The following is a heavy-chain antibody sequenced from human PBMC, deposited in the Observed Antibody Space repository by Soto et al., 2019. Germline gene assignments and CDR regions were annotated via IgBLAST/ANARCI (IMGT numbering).Heavy chain of an antibody. CDR2: ISWNSGSI. CDR1: GFTFDDYA. D-gene: IGHD6-25*01. J-gene: IGHJ5*02. V-gene: IGHV3-9*01. Sequence: GGSLRLSCAASGFTFDDYAMHWVRQAPGKGLEWVSGISWNSGSIGYADSVKGRFTISRDNAKNSLYLQMNSLRAEDTALYYCAKDFRTYSSAPFDPRGQGTLVTVSS. CDR3: AKDFRTYSSAPFDP.